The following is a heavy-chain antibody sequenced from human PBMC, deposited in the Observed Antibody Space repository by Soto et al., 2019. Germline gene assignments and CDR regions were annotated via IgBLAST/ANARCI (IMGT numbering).Heavy chain of an antibody. CDR2: IYYSGST. CDR3: ARGIAVAGSRLGMDV. CDR1: GGSVSSGSYY. J-gene: IGHJ6*02. D-gene: IGHD6-19*01. Sequence: TLSLTCTVSGGSVSSGSYYWSWIRQPPGKGLEWIGYIYYSGSTNYNPSLKSRVTISVDTSKNQFSLKLSSVTAVDTAVYYCARGIAVAGSRLGMDVWGQGTTVTVSS. V-gene: IGHV4-61*01.